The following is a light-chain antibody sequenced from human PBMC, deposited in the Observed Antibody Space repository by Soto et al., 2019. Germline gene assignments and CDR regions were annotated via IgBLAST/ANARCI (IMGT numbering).Light chain of an antibody. CDR2: AAS. CDR3: QQYYSYPQT. CDR1: QGISSY. Sequence: AIRMTQSPSSLSASTGDRVTITCRASQGISSYLAWYQQKPGKAPKLLIYAASTLQSGVPSRFRGSGSGTDFTLTISCLQSEDFEHYYCQQYYSYPQTFGQGTKVEIK. J-gene: IGKJ1*01. V-gene: IGKV1-8*01.